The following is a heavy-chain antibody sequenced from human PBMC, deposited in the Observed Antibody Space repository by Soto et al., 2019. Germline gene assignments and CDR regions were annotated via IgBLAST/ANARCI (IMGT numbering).Heavy chain of an antibody. CDR2: IYYSGST. V-gene: IGHV4-39*01. CDR1: GGSISSSSYY. D-gene: IGHD2-15*01. CDR3: ARLRDIVVVVAARYGMDV. Sequence: QLQLQESGPGLVKPSETLSLTCTVSGGSISSSSYYWGWIRQPPGKGLEWIGSIYYSGSTYYNPSLQSRVTISVDTSKNQFSLKLSSVTAADTAVYYCARLRDIVVVVAARYGMDVWGQGTTVTVSS. J-gene: IGHJ6*02.